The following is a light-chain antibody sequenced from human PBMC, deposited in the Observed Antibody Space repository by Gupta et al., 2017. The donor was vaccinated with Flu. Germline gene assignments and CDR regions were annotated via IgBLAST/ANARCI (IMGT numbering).Light chain of an antibody. CDR3: CSHAGTYTWV. J-gene: IGLJ1*01. V-gene: IGLV2-11*01. Sequence: QSALTQSRSVSGPPGKSATLSCDGTSGDIGSYDYVCWCRQYPGKAPRLLIYDVNNRPPGVPDRFSGSKAGNTSSLTILGLQDEDAADFYCCSHAGTYTWVFGTGTTVTVL. CDR1: SGDIGSYDY. CDR2: DVN.